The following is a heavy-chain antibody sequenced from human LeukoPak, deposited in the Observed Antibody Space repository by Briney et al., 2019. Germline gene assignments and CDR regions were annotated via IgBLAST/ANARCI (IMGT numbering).Heavy chain of an antibody. CDR1: GGSFSGYY. CDR3: ARLYCSSTSCYMYFDY. Sequence: PSETLSLTCAVYGGSFSGYYWSWIRQPPGKGLEWIGEINHSGSTNYNPSLKSRVTISVDTSKNQFSLKLSSVTAADTAVYYCARLYCSSTSCYMYFDYWGQGTLVTVSS. V-gene: IGHV4-34*01. J-gene: IGHJ4*02. CDR2: INHSGST. D-gene: IGHD2-2*02.